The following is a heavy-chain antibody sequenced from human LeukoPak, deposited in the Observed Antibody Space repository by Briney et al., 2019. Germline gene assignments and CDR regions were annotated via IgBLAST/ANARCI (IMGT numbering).Heavy chain of an antibody. CDR2: ISGSGSNT. V-gene: IGHV3-23*01. D-gene: IGHD3-22*01. CDR1: GFTFTSYG. Sequence: PGGSLTLSCAASGFTFTSYGMTWVRQAPGKGLEWVSAISGSGSNTYYADSVKGRFTISRDNSNNTLYLQINSLRTEDTAVYSCAKDGRGYYYDGSGSYSAYWGQGTLVTVSS. J-gene: IGHJ4*02. CDR3: AKDGRGYYYDGSGSYSAY.